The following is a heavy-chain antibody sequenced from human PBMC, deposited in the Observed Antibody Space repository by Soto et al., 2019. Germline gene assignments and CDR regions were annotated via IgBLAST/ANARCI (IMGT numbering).Heavy chain of an antibody. D-gene: IGHD2-15*01. J-gene: IGHJ6*03. CDR2: IYSGGST. CDR1: GFTVSSNY. CDR3: ARVVVVAAYYYYYMDV. Sequence: GGSLRLSCAASGFTVSSNYMSWVRQAPGKGLEWVSVIYSGGSTYYADSVKGRFTISRHNSKNTLYLQMNSLRAEDTAVYYCARVVVVAAYYYYYMDVWGKGTTVTVSS. V-gene: IGHV3-53*04.